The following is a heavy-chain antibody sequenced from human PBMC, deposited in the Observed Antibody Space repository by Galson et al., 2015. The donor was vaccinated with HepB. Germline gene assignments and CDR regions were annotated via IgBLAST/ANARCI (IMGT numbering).Heavy chain of an antibody. CDR1: GFTFSTYA. CDR3: AKLREGHYTNYYFDC. CDR2: ISGGGTT. V-gene: IGHV3-23*01. D-gene: IGHD4-11*01. J-gene: IGHJ4*02. Sequence: SLRLSCAASGFTFSTYAMSWVRQAPGKGLEWVATISGGGTTFYADSVKGRFTTSRDNSKNTLYVQLSSLRAEDTAVYYCAKLREGHYTNYYFDCWGQGTPVTVSS.